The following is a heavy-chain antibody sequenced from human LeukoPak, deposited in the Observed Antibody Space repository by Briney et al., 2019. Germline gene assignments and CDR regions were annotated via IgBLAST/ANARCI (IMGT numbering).Heavy chain of an antibody. CDR1: GFTFGSSS. V-gene: IGHV3-48*04. J-gene: IGHJ3*02. CDR2: ISTSSSTI. Sequence: PGGSLTLSWAASGFTFGSSSMNWVRQAPGKGLEWISYISTSSSTINYADSVKGRFTISRDNAKNSLYLQMNSLRAEDTAVYYCASVRQPYAFDIWGQGTMVTVSS. D-gene: IGHD6-13*01. CDR3: ASVRQPYAFDI.